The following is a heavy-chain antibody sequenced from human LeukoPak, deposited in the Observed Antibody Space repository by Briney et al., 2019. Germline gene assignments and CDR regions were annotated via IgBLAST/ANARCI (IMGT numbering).Heavy chain of an antibody. CDR3: ARDGAYYDSSGTFDY. J-gene: IGHJ4*02. CDR2: INPNSGGT. CDR1: GYTFTSYY. Sequence: VASVKVSCKASGYTFTSYYMHWVRQAPGQGLEWMGWINPNSGGTNYAQKFQGRVTMTRDTSISTAYMELSRLRSDDTAVYYCARDGAYYDSSGTFDYWGQGTLVTVSS. V-gene: IGHV1-2*02. D-gene: IGHD3-22*01.